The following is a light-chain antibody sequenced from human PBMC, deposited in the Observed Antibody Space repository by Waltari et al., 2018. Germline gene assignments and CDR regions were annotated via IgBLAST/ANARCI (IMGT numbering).Light chain of an antibody. CDR3: QQYNNWPLT. CDR1: QSVSST. CDR2: RAS. J-gene: IGKJ4*01. Sequence: EIVMTQSPATLSVSPGERATLSCRASQSVSSTLAWYQQKPGQAPRLLIYRASTRATDIPARFSGSGSGTEFTLTISSLQSEDFAVYYCQQYNNWPLTFGGGTKVEIK. V-gene: IGKV3-15*01.